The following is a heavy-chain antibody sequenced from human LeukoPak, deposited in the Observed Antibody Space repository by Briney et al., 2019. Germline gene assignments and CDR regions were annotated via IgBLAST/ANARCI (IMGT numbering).Heavy chain of an antibody. Sequence: SETLSLTCTVSGGSISNYYWYWMRHPPGQGLESIGYTYYSGNANYNPSLKSRVTISVDTSKNQFSLKLTSVTAADTAVYYCAKGGPEASAGLSWFDPWGQGTLVTVSS. V-gene: IGHV4-59*01. D-gene: IGHD1-14*01. CDR3: AKGGPEASAGLSWFDP. CDR2: TYYSGNA. CDR1: GGSISNYY. J-gene: IGHJ5*02.